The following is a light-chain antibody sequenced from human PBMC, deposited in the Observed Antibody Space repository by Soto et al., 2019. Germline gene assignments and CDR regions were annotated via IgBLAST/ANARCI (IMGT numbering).Light chain of an antibody. CDR1: QTIGTS. CDR3: QQTFVSPLT. CDR2: AVS. V-gene: IGKV1-39*01. J-gene: IGKJ4*01. Sequence: DVQLTQSPSSLSASVGDRVTIACRASQTIGTSLNWYQHRPGRAPKLLMYAVSSLQSGVPSRFRGSGSGTDVTLTISSLHPEDFATYYCQQTFVSPLTFGGGTNVDIK.